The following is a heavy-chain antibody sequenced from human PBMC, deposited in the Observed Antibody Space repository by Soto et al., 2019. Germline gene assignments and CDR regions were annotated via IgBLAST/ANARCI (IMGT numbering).Heavy chain of an antibody. CDR1: GGSFSGYY. CDR2: INHSGST. Sequence: SETLSLTCAVYGGSFSGYYWSWIRQPPGKGLEWIGEINHSGSTNYNPSLKSRVNISVDTSKDQFSLKLSSVTAADTAVYYCASSAAGIMDYWGQGTLVTVSS. J-gene: IGHJ4*02. CDR3: ASSAAGIMDY. D-gene: IGHD6-13*01. V-gene: IGHV4-34*01.